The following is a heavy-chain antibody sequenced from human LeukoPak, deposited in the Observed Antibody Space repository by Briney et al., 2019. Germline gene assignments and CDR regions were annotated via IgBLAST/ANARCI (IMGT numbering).Heavy chain of an antibody. D-gene: IGHD2-2*01. V-gene: IGHV1-18*04. J-gene: IGHJ4*02. CDR2: ISAYSGNT. CDR3: ARDLGSVVVPAAIGY. CDR1: GYTFTGYY. Sequence: ASVKVSCKASGYTFTGYYMHWVRQAPGQGLEWMGWISAYSGNTNYAQNLQGRVTMTTDTSTSTAYMELRSLRSDDTAVYYCARDLGSVVVPAAIGYWGQGTLVTVSS.